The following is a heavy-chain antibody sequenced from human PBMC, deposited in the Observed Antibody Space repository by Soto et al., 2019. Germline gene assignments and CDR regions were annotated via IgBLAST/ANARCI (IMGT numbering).Heavy chain of an antibody. J-gene: IGHJ4*02. V-gene: IGHV3-23*01. CDR2: ITTNGHT. D-gene: IGHD6-13*01. CDR1: GFTFTNCV. Sequence: EVHLLESGGVLVQPGESLRLSCETYGFTFTNCVMTWVRQPPGKRLEWVSVITTNGHTDYADSVKGRFTISRDNSKNTVYLQMNSLRAEDTAIYYCAKGLLNGRWYAADWGQGTLVTVSS. CDR3: AKGLLNGRWYAAD.